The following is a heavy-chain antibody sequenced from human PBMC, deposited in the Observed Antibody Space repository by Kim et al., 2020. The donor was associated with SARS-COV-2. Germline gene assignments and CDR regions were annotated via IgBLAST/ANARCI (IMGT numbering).Heavy chain of an antibody. J-gene: IGHJ4*02. D-gene: IGHD6-13*01. CDR3: ARDGAITGSNSDY. Sequence: ASVKVSCKASGYTFSSYCISWVRQAPGQGLEWMGWISSYNGNTHYTEKFQGRVTMTTDTSTSTAYMELRSLRSDDTAVYFCARDGAITGSNSDYWGQGTLVTVSS. CDR2: ISSYNGNT. CDR1: GYTFSSYC. V-gene: IGHV1-18*04.